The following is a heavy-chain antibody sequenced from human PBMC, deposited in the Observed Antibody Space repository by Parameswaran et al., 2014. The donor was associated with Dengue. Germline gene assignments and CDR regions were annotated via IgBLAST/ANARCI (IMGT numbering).Heavy chain of an antibody. V-gene: IGHV1-18*01. J-gene: IGHJ6*02. Sequence: WVRQAPGQGLEWMGWISAYNGNTNYAQKFQGRVTMTTDTSTSTAYMELRSLRSDDTAVYYCARDPAYYYYGMDVWGQGTTVTVSS. CDR2: ISAYNGNT. CDR3: ARDPAYYYYGMDV.